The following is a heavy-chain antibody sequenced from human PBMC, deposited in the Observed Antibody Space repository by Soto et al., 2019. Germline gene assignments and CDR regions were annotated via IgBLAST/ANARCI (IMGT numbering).Heavy chain of an antibody. V-gene: IGHV3-11*06. J-gene: IGHJ4*02. CDR2: ISPKSTYR. D-gene: IGHD2-21*01. Sequence: PGGSLRLSCPTSVFPFSDYYMSWIRQAPGKGLEWLSHISPKSTYRNYADSVKGRFTISRDNTKSSLFLQMNSLGVEDTAVYYCVRGGGGGLFERWGQGVSVTVSS. CDR3: VRGGGGGLFER. CDR1: VFPFSDYY.